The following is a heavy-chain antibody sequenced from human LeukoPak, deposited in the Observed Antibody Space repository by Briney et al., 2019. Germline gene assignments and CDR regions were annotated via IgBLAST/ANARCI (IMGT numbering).Heavy chain of an antibody. V-gene: IGHV4-59*01. CDR1: GGSISSYY. CDR3: ARGSAARPKGYFDY. D-gene: IGHD6-6*01. CDR2: IYYSGST. Sequence: SETLSLTCTVSGGSISSYYWSWIRQPPGKGLEWIGYIYYSGSTNYNPSLKSRVTISVDTSKNQFSLKLSSVTAADTAVYYCARGSAARPKGYFDYWGQGTLVTVSS. J-gene: IGHJ4*02.